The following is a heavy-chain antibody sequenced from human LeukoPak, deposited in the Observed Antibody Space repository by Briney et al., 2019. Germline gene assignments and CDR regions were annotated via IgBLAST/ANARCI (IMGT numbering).Heavy chain of an antibody. J-gene: IGHJ4*02. CDR3: AGLRSYSDY. V-gene: IGHV4-34*01. Sequence: SETLSLTCAVYGGSFGGYYWSWIRQPPGKGLEWIGEINHSGSTNYSPSLQSRVTISLDTSKNQFSLKLTSVTAADTAVYYCAGLRSYSDYWGQGTLVTVSS. CDR2: INHSGST. CDR1: GGSFGGYY.